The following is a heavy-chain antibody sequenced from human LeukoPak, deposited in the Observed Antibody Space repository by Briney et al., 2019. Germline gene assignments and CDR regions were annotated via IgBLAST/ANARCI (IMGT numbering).Heavy chain of an antibody. CDR3: AKDLGGSATTV. D-gene: IGHD2-2*01. J-gene: IGHJ4*02. V-gene: IGHV3-23*01. CDR1: GFPFSSYA. Sequence: GSLRPSFAAPGFPFSSYAMRWVRQAPGEGLEWASAISGSGGSTYYADSVKGRFTISRDNAKNSLFLQMNSLRVEDTALCYCAKDLGGSATTVWGQGTLVTVSS. CDR2: ISGSGGST.